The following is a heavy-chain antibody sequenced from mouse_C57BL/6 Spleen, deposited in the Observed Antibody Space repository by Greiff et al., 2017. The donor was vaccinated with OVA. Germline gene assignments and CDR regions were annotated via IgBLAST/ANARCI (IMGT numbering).Heavy chain of an antibody. CDR3: ARGGGYAEAY. D-gene: IGHD2-2*01. J-gene: IGHJ3*01. V-gene: IGHV1-26*01. CDR1: GYTFTDYY. Sequence: EVQLQQSGPELVKPGASVKISCKASGYTFTDYYMNWVKQSHGKSLEWIGDINPNNGGTSYNQQFKGKATLTVDKSSSTAYMELRSLTSEDSAVYYCARGGGYAEAYWGQGTLVTVSA. CDR2: INPNNGGT.